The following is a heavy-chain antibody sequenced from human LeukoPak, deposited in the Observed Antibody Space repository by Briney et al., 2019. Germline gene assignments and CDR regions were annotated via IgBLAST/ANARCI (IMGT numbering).Heavy chain of an antibody. V-gene: IGHV4-59*12. Sequence: SETLSLTCTLSGGSFSSFHWSWFRQPPGKGLEWMGHVFYTGKAVYDPSLTGRVTISVDTSKNQFSLKLSSVTAADTAVYYCAREPLITRSGPPDAFDIWGQGTMVTVSS. J-gene: IGHJ3*02. CDR1: GGSFSSFH. CDR2: VFYTGKA. CDR3: AREPLITRSGPPDAFDI. D-gene: IGHD6-19*01.